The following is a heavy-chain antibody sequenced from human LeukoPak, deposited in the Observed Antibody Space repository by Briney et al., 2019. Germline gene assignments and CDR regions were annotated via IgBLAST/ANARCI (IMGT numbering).Heavy chain of an antibody. Sequence: PSETLSLTCTVSGGSFSSSGFFWGWIRQPPGKGLEWIGSIYHSGNTYYNPSLKSRVTISVNTSKNQFSLKLSSVTAADTAVYYCARARLVTIFGVVGGGNWFDPWGQGTLVTVSS. CDR3: ARARLVTIFGVVGGGNWFDP. D-gene: IGHD3-3*01. CDR2: IYHSGNT. CDR1: GGSFSSSGFF. V-gene: IGHV4-39*07. J-gene: IGHJ5*02.